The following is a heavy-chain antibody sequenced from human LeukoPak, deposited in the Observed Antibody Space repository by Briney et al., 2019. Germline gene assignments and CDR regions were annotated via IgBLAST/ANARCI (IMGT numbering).Heavy chain of an antibody. J-gene: IGHJ4*02. CDR3: AKYSTTTAFDS. CDR1: GSTFSRNA. Sequence: GGSLRLSCAASGSTFSRNAMSWVRQAPGKGLEWVSAISGSGGDTYYTDSVKGRFTISRDNSKNTLFLQMNSLRAEDTAVYYCAKYSTTTAFDSWGQGTPVTVSS. V-gene: IGHV3-23*01. CDR2: ISGSGGDT. D-gene: IGHD1-26*01.